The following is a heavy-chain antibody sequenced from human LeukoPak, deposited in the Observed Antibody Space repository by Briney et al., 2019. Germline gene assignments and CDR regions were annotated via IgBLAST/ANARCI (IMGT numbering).Heavy chain of an antibody. D-gene: IGHD3-10*01. CDR2: IKFDGSQK. CDR1: GFTFSSYW. Sequence: PGGSLRLSCAASGFTFSSYWMHWVRQPPDKGLEWVAFIKFDGSQKYYADSVRGRFTVSRYNSRNMLYLQLDSLRDDDTAVYFCARRLPDSGSYSPDYWGQGTLVTVSS. J-gene: IGHJ4*02. CDR3: ARRLPDSGSYSPDY. V-gene: IGHV3-30*02.